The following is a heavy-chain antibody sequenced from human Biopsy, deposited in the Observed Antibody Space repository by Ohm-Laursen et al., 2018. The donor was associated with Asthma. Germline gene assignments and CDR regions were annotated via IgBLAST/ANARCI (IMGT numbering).Heavy chain of an antibody. D-gene: IGHD1-26*01. CDR1: GFAFSKGG. V-gene: IGHV3-30*18. J-gene: IGHJ4*02. CDR2: VSCDGRKK. Sequence: SLRLSCAASGFAFSKGGMHWVRQGPGKGLEWVALVSCDGRKKYYEDSVKGRFTISRDNSRNTLHLEMNSLRAEDTAVYFCAKEVFPGWELRRGPDSWGQGTLVTVSS. CDR3: AKEVFPGWELRRGPDS.